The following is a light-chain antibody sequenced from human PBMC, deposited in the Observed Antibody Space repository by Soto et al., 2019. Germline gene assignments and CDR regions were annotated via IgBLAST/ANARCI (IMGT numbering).Light chain of an antibody. CDR1: QGISSY. V-gene: IGKV1-8*01. CDR2: AAS. CDR3: QHYYSYALT. Sequence: AIRMTQSPASLSASPGDRVTITCRASQGISSYLAWYQQKPGQAPRLLIYAASTLQSGVPSRFSGSGSGTDFTLTISCLQSEDFATYYCQHYYSYALTFGQGTKLEIK. J-gene: IGKJ2*01.